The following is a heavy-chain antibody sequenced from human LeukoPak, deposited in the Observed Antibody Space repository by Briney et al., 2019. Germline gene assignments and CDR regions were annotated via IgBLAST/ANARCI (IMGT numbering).Heavy chain of an antibody. V-gene: IGHV3-30*18. CDR2: ISYDGSNK. CDR1: GFTFSGYG. J-gene: IGHJ4*02. CDR3: AKGYSSGWYLYYFDY. Sequence: GRSLRLSCAASGFTFSGYGMHWVRQAPGKGLEWVAVISYDGSNKYYADSVKGRFTISRDNSKNTLYLQMNSLRAEDTAVYYCAKGYSSGWYLYYFDYWGQGTLVTVSS. D-gene: IGHD6-19*01.